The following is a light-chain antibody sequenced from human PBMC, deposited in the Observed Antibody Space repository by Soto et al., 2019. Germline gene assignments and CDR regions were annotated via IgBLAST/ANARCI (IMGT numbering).Light chain of an antibody. CDR3: QQTSSFPFT. Sequence: DIQMTQSPSSVSASVGDRVTITCRASQDITTLLAWYQQKPGVAPRLLMSGASNLQSEVPSMFSGSGSGTHFTLTIRSLKPEDFATYYCQQTSSFPFTFGQGTRLEIK. CDR1: QDITTL. CDR2: GAS. J-gene: IGKJ2*01. V-gene: IGKV1-12*01.